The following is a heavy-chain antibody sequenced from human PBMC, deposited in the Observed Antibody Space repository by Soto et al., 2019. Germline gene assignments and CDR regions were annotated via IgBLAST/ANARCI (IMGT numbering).Heavy chain of an antibody. Sequence: QVQLVESGGGVVQPGRSLRLSCAASGFTFSSYGMHWVRQAPGKGLEWVAVIWYDGSNKYYADSVKGRFTISRDNSKYPLYLQMNSLRAEDTAVYYCARDRPDIVVVPAAPYYYYMDVWGKGTTVTVSS. D-gene: IGHD2-2*01. CDR1: GFTFSSYG. CDR2: IWYDGSNK. CDR3: ARDRPDIVVVPAAPYYYYMDV. V-gene: IGHV3-33*01. J-gene: IGHJ6*03.